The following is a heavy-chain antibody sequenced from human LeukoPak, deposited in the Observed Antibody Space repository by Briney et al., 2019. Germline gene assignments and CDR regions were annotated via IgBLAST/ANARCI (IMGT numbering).Heavy chain of an antibody. CDR1: GGSISSYY. D-gene: IGHD6-13*01. J-gene: IGHJ4*02. Sequence: SETLSLTCTVSGGSISSYYWSWIRQPPGKGLEWIGYIYYSGSTNYNPSLKSRVTTSVDTSKNQFSLKLSSVTAADTAVYYCAGSSSWYVFDYWGQGTLVTVSS. CDR2: IYYSGST. V-gene: IGHV4-59*01. CDR3: AGSSSWYVFDY.